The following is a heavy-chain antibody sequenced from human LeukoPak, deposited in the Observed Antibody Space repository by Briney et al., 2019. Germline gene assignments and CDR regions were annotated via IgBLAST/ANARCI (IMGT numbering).Heavy chain of an antibody. CDR1: GFTFSSYE. J-gene: IGHJ4*02. D-gene: IGHD5-18*01. V-gene: IGHV3-48*03. Sequence: GGSLRLSCAASGFTFSSYEMNWVRQAPGKGLEWVSYISSSGSTIYYADSVKGRFTISRDNAKKSLFLQVSSLRGEDTAEYYCARDRGFSYGIDFWGQGTLVTVSS. CDR3: ARDRGFSYGIDF. CDR2: ISSSGSTI.